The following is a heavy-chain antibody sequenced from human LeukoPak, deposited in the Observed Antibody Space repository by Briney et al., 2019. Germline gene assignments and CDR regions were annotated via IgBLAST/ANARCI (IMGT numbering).Heavy chain of an antibody. J-gene: IGHJ3*01. D-gene: IGHD4-17*01. CDR3: AKDPNGDYVGAYDF. Sequence: GGSLRLSCAASGFTFSDFAVHWVRQAPRKGLEWVSTITGSGAHTFYADSVTGRFTISRDNSKNTLFLQMNSLRAEDTAIYYCAKDPNGDYVGAYDFWGQGTMVSVSS. CDR2: ITGSGAHT. V-gene: IGHV3-23*01. CDR1: GFTFSDFA.